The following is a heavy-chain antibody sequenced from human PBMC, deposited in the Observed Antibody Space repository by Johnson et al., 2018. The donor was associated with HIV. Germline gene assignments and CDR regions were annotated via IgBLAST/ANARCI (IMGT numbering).Heavy chain of an antibody. J-gene: IGHJ3*02. V-gene: IGHV3-9*01. CDR3: VIISGAFDM. D-gene: IGHD3-10*01. CDR1: GFTFDDYA. CDR2: ISWNSGSI. Sequence: VQLVESGGGLVQPGGSLRLSCAASGFTFDDYAMHWVRQAPGKGLEWVSGISWNSGSIGYADSVKGRFTISRDNAKNTAVYSCARDLRFNRTVQGRVIISGAFDMWGQGTMVTVSS.